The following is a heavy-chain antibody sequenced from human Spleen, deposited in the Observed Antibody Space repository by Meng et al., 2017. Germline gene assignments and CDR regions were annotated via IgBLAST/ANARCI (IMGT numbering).Heavy chain of an antibody. Sequence: QVKLQESGPGLVKPSQTLSLTCTALGGSFSSGTYYWGWIRQLPGKGLEWIAYIHYSGSTYYSPSLKSRVTISVDTSKNQLSLKLSSMTAADTAVYYCARYVFDSSSLYSNWFDPWGQGTLVTVSS. J-gene: IGHJ5*02. CDR2: IHYSGST. CDR1: GGSFSSGTYY. D-gene: IGHD3-22*01. CDR3: ARYVFDSSSLYSNWFDP. V-gene: IGHV4-31*03.